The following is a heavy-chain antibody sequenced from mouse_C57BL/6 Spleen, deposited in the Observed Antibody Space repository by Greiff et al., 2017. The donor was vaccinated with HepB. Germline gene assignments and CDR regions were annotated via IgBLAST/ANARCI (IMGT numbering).Heavy chain of an antibody. CDR2: INPYNGGT. CDR3: AAEGPFYAMDY. J-gene: IGHJ4*01. Sequence: EVQLQQSGPVLVKPGASVKMSCKASGYTFTDYYMNWVKQSHGKSLEWIGVINPYNGGTSYNQKFKGKATLTVDKSSSTAYMELNSLTSEDSAVYYCAAEGPFYAMDYWGQGTSVTVSS. CDR1: GYTFTDYY. V-gene: IGHV1-19*01.